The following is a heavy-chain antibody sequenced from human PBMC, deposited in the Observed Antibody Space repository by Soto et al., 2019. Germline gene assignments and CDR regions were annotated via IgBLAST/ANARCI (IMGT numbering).Heavy chain of an antibody. J-gene: IGHJ3*01. CDR3: ARPVSGGSRDGFDV. CDR2: IYPADSDT. Sequence: LGESLKISCKASGYSFTNYWIGWVRQMPGKGLEWMGIIYPADSDTRYSPSFEGQVTISADKSISTAYLQWSSLKASDTAIYYCARPVSGGSRDGFDVWGQGTTGTVSS. V-gene: IGHV5-51*01. CDR1: GYSFTNYW. D-gene: IGHD2-15*01.